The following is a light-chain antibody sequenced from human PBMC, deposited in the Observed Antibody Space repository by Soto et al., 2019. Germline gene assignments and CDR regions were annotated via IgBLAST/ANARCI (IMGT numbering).Light chain of an antibody. J-gene: IGKJ1*01. CDR2: AAS. CDR3: QQCGSSPWT. Sequence: EIVLTQSPGTLSLSPGERATLSCRASQSVSSYYLAWYQPNPGQAPRLLIYAASTRATGIPARFSGGGSGPDFTPPISRLEPEDFAVYSGQQCGSSPWTFGQGTQVDI. V-gene: IGKV3-20*01. CDR1: QSVSSYY.